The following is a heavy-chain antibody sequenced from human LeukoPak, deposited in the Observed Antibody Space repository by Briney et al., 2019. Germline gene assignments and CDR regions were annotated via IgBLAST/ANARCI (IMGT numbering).Heavy chain of an antibody. Sequence: RSSETLSLTCTVSGGSISSGDYYWSWIRQPPGKGLEWIGYIYYSGSTYYNPSLKSRVTISVDTSKNQFSLKLSSVTAADTAVYYCARQYSSSENGFNPWGQGTLVTVSS. CDR1: GGSISSGDYY. J-gene: IGHJ5*02. D-gene: IGHD6-13*01. V-gene: IGHV4-30-4*01. CDR3: ARQYSSSENGFNP. CDR2: IYYSGST.